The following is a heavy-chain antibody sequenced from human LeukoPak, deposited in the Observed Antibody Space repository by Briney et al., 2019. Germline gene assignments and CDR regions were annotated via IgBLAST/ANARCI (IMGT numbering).Heavy chain of an antibody. D-gene: IGHD6-6*01. CDR1: GGSFSGYY. Sequence: PSETLSLTCAVYGGSFSGYYWSWIRQPPGKGLEWIGEINHSGSTNYNPSLKSRVTISVDTSKNQFSLKLSSVTAADTAVYYCARGPNIAARGRFDPRGQGNLGNVSS. J-gene: IGHJ5*02. CDR2: INHSGST. V-gene: IGHV4-34*01. CDR3: ARGPNIAARGRFDP.